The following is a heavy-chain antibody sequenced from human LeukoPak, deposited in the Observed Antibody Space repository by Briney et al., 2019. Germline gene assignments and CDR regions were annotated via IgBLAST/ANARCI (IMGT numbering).Heavy chain of an antibody. J-gene: IGHJ4*02. V-gene: IGHV3-9*01. D-gene: IGHD2-2*01. Sequence: GGSLRLSCAASGFTFDDYAMHWVRQAPGKGLEWVSGISWNSGSIGYADSVKGRFTISRDNAKNSLYLQMNSLRAEDTALYYCAKVSFRRGYCSSTSCPYYFDYWGQGTLVTVSS. CDR3: AKVSFRRGYCSSTSCPYYFDY. CDR2: ISWNSGSI. CDR1: GFTFDDYA.